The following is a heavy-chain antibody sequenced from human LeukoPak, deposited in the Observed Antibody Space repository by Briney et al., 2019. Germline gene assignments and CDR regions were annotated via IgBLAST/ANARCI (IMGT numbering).Heavy chain of an antibody. CDR3: SRDLSCGY. J-gene: IGHJ4*02. V-gene: IGHV3-49*04. CDR2: TRRKASGGTT. Sequence: AGGSLRLSCATSGFNFGDSDMTWVRQAAGKGLEWVGFTRRKASGGTTYYAESVRGRFTISRDASQSMAYLQMNSLRSEDTAMYYCSRDLSCGYWGQGTLVTVSS. D-gene: IGHD2/OR15-2a*01. CDR1: GFNFGDSD.